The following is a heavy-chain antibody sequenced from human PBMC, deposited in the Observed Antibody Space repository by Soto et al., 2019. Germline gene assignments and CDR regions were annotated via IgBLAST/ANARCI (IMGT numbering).Heavy chain of an antibody. CDR1: GFTFSSYA. Sequence: GGSLRLSCAASGFTFSSYAMSWVRQAPGKGLEWVSAISGSGGSTYYADSVKGRFTISRDNSKNTLYLQMNSLRAEDTAVYFCAKTILRWFGYVMDVWGQGTTVTVSS. V-gene: IGHV3-23*01. D-gene: IGHD3-10*01. J-gene: IGHJ6*02. CDR3: AKTILRWFGYVMDV. CDR2: ISGSGGST.